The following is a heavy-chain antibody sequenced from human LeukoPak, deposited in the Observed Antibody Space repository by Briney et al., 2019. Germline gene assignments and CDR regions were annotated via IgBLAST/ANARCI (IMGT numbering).Heavy chain of an antibody. CDR1: GFRFSTYW. J-gene: IGHJ5*02. CDR2: IKQDGSEK. Sequence: GGSLRLSCAASGFRFSTYWMSWVRQAPGKGLEWVANIKQDGSEKYYVDSVKGRFTVSRDNAKNSLYLEMNSLRAEDTAVYYCARRGHFEFWSGYFQRLEGWFDPWGQETLVTVSS. V-gene: IGHV3-7*01. D-gene: IGHD3-3*01. CDR3: ARRGHFEFWSGYFQRLEGWFDP.